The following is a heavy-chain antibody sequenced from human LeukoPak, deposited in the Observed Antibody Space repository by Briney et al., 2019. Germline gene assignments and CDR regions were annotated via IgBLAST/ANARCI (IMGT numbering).Heavy chain of an antibody. Sequence: SETLTLTCTVSGGFVSTYYWSWIRQPPGKGLEWIGYNHYSGTTNYNPSLKNRVTISLDTSKNQFSLDVSSVTAADTAVYYCARMGGYSGYATHWGQGALVTVS. D-gene: IGHD5-12*01. V-gene: IGHV4-59*08. CDR2: NHYSGTT. CDR1: GGFVSTYY. J-gene: IGHJ4*02. CDR3: ARMGGYSGYATH.